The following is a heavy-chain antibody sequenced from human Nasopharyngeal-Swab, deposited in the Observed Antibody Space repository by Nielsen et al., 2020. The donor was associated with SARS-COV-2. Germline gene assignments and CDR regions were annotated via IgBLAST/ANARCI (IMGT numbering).Heavy chain of an antibody. D-gene: IGHD4-17*01. Sequence: GGSLRLSCVASGFTFSNYAMSWVRRAPGKGLEWVSSISGGGDTTYYADSVKGRFTVSRDNSKYSQYLQMNSLRAEDTAVYYCVKGYGDYAWGSFDIWGQGTMVTVSS. J-gene: IGHJ3*02. V-gene: IGHV3-23*01. CDR2: ISGGGDTT. CDR1: GFTFSNYA. CDR3: VKGYGDYAWGSFDI.